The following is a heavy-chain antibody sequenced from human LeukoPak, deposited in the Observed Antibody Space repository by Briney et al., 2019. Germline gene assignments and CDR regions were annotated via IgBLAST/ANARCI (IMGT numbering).Heavy chain of an antibody. CDR1: GYSISSGYY. CDR2: IYHSGST. D-gene: IGHD3-22*01. J-gene: IGHJ4*02. CDR3: AGKYYYDSSGYFYVDW. Sequence: SETLSLTCTVSGYSISSGYYWGWIRQSPGKGREWIGSIYHSGSTYYNPSLKSRVTISMDTTKNHFSLKLTSVTAADTAVYYCAGKYYYDSSGYFYVDWWGQGTLVTVSS. V-gene: IGHV4-38-2*02.